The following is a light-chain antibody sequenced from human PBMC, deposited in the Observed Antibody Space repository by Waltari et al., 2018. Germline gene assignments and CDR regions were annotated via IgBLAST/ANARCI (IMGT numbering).Light chain of an antibody. CDR2: INSDGTQ. CDR3: QTWGTGIRV. CDR1: SGHLNYV. J-gene: IGLJ3*02. V-gene: IGLV4-69*01. Sequence: QVVLTQSPSASASLGASVKLTCTLTSGHLNYVIAWHQEQPQKGPRYLMKINSDGTQTKGDGIPDRFSGSSSGTERYLTISSLHSEDEADYYCQTWGTGIRVFGGGTK.